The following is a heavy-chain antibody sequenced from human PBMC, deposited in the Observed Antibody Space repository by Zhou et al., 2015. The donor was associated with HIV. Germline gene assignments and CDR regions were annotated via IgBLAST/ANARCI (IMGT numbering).Heavy chain of an antibody. CDR3: ARGARGGTYFVRRRLVPRRPGRRSAGPYG. CDR1: GYSFTTYD. D-gene: IGHD3-10*02. CDR2: MNPTSGNT. Sequence: QVLLVQSGAEVKKPGASVKVSCKTSGYSFTTYDINWVRQAAGQGLEWMGWMNPTSGNTGYAEKFQGRVTMTKNTSINTAYMELSSLRSEDTAVYYCARGARGGTYFVRRRLVPRRPGRRSAGPYG. V-gene: IGHV1-8*01. J-gene: IGHJ6*01.